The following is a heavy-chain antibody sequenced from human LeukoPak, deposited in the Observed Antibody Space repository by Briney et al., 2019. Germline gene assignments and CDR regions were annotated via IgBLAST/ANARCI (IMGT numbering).Heavy chain of an antibody. Sequence: PSETLSLTCIVSGGSLSSYYWSWIRQPPGKGREGMGYIYYTGSTNYNPSLKSRVTISVDTSKNQLSLKLRSVTAADTAVYYCARQDSGTYLNPLDIWGQGTVVTVSS. CDR3: ARQDSGTYLNPLDI. CDR2: IYYTGST. V-gene: IGHV4-59*08. J-gene: IGHJ3*02. CDR1: GGSLSSYY. D-gene: IGHD1-26*01.